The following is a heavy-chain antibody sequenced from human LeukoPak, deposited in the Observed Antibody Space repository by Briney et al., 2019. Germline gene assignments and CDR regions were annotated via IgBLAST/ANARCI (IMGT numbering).Heavy chain of an antibody. CDR2: IYSGGST. D-gene: IGHD6-13*01. CDR3: AKGGIAAPNWFDP. J-gene: IGHJ5*02. CDR1: GFTVSSNY. V-gene: IGHV3-53*01. Sequence: GGSLRLSCAASGFTVSSNYMSWVRQAPGKGLEWASVIYSGGSTYYADSVKGRFTISRDNSKNTLYLQMNSLRAEDTAVYYCAKGGIAAPNWFDPWGQGTLVTVSS.